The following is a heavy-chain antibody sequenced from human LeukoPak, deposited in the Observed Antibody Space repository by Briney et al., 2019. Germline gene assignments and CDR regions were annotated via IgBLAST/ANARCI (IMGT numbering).Heavy chain of an antibody. CDR1: GFTFSSYG. V-gene: IGHV3-74*01. CDR3: ARGRPHGNDY. Sequence: GGSLRLSCAASGFTFSSYGMNWVRQAPGKGLVWVSRIASDGSSTTYADSVKGRFSISRDNAKNTLYLQMNSLRVEDTAVYYCARGRPHGNDYWGQGTLVTVSS. CDR2: IASDGSST. D-gene: IGHD4-23*01. J-gene: IGHJ4*02.